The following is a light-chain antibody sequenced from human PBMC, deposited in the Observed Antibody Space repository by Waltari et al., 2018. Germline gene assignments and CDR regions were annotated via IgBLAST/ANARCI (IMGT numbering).Light chain of an antibody. Sequence: DIRMTQFPSTLSASVGDRVTITCRASQSVSSWLALYQQKPGKAPKLLIYKASNLESGVPSRFSGSGSGTEFTLTISSLQTDDFATYYCEHYNGFPYTFGQGTRLEI. V-gene: IGKV1-5*03. CDR2: KAS. CDR3: EHYNGFPYT. CDR1: QSVSSW. J-gene: IGKJ2*01.